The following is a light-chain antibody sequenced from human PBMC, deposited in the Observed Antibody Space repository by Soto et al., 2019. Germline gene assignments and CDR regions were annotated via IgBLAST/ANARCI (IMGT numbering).Light chain of an antibody. J-gene: IGLJ1*01. CDR1: NSDVGGYNY. CDR3: SSYTPSNTRQIV. V-gene: IGLV2-14*01. CDR2: DVS. Sequence: QSVLTQPASVSGAPGQSITISCTGTNSDVGGYNYVSWYQQHPGKAPKFMIYDVSSRPSGVSDRFSGSKSGNTASLTISGLQAEEEADYYCSSYTPSNTRQIVFGTGTKVTVL.